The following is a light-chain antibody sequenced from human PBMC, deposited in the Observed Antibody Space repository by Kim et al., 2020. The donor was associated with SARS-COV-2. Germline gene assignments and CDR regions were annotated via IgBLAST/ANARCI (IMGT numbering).Light chain of an antibody. CDR2: EDT. V-gene: IGLV3-25*03. Sequence: SYELTQPPSVSVSPGQTARITCSGDALPNQYAYWFQKKPGQAPVLVIYEDTERPSGIPERFSGSTSGTTVTLTISGVQAEDEADYYCQSSDSSDTFWVFGGGTQLTVL. J-gene: IGLJ3*02. CDR1: ALPNQY. CDR3: QSSDSSDTFWV.